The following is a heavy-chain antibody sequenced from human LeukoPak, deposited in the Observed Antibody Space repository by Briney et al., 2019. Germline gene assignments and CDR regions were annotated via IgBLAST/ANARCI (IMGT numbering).Heavy chain of an antibody. CDR1: GGSFSGYY. CDR2: INHSGST. J-gene: IGHJ1*01. D-gene: IGHD4-17*01. Sequence: PSETLSLTCAVYGGSFSGYYWSWIRQPPGKGLEWIGEINHSGSTNYNPSLKSRVTILVDTSKNQFSLKLSSETAADTAVYYCARGHSPVTTKVSYFQHWGQGTLVTVSS. V-gene: IGHV4-34*01. CDR3: ARGHSPVTTKVSYFQH.